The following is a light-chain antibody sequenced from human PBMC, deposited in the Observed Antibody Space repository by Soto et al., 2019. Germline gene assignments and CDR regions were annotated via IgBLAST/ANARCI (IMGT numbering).Light chain of an antibody. CDR1: QSVSSSY. J-gene: IGKJ4*01. CDR2: GAS. CDR3: QQYNSWPLT. Sequence: IVLTQSPGALSLSPGERATLSCRASQSVSSSYLAWYQQKPGQAPRLLIYGASTRATGFPARFSGSGSGTEFTLTISSLQSEDFAVYSCQQYNSWPLTFGGGTKVDIK. V-gene: IGKV3-15*01.